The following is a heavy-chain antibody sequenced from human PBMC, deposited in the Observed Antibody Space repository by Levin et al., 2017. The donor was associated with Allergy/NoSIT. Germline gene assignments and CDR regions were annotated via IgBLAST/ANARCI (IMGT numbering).Heavy chain of an antibody. CDR2: INPNSGGT. CDR3: ARGDLWFGDY. Sequence: VASVKVSCKASGYTFSGYYMHWVRQAPGQGLEWMGWINPNSGGTNYAQKFQGRVTMTRDTSINTAYMELSRLRSDDTAVYYCARGDLWFGDYWGQGTLVTVSS. J-gene: IGHJ4*02. D-gene: IGHD3-10*01. V-gene: IGHV1-2*02. CDR1: GYTFSGYY.